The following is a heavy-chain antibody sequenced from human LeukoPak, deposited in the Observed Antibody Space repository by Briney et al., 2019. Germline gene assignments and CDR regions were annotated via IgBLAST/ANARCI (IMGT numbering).Heavy chain of an antibody. CDR1: GYTFTSYA. Sequence: ASVKVSCKASGYTFTSYAMNWVRQAPGQGLEWMGWINTNTGNPTYAQGFTGRFVFSLDTSVSTAYLQISSLKAEDTAVCYCAREEQYYYDSSGYYFDYWGQGTLVTVSS. D-gene: IGHD3-22*01. J-gene: IGHJ4*02. CDR3: AREEQYYYDSSGYYFDY. CDR2: INTNTGNP. V-gene: IGHV7-4-1*02.